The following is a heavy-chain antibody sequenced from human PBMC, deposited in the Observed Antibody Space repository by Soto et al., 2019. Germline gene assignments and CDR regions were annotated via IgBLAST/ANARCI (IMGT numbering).Heavy chain of an antibody. D-gene: IGHD3-10*01. CDR3: TTEPTGSPFAALGV. CDR1: GFTFSNAL. CDR2: IKSKTDGGTT. J-gene: IGHJ6*04. Sequence: GGSLRLSCAASGFTFSNALMSWVRQAPGEGVEWVGRIKSKTDGGTTDYAAPVKGRFTISRDDSKNTLYLQMNSLKTEDTAVYYCTTEPTGSPFAALGVWGKGTTVTVSS. V-gene: IGHV3-15*01.